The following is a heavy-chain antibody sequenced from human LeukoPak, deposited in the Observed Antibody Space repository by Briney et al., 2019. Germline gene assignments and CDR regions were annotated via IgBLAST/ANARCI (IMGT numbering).Heavy chain of an antibody. V-gene: IGHV3-21*06. J-gene: IGHJ4*02. CDR1: GFSFSDYN. CDR2: ISSGSTHI. CDR3: ARDREQWLVRRFDY. Sequence: GGSLRLSCAASGFSFSDYNMNWVRQAPGKGLEWVSSISSGSTHIYYADSVKGRFTISRDNAKNSLYLQMNSLRAEDTAVYYCARDREQWLVRRFDYWGQGTLVTVSS. D-gene: IGHD6-19*01.